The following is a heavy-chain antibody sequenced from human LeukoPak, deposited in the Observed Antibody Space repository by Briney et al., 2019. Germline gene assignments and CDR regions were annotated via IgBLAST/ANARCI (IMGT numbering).Heavy chain of an antibody. D-gene: IGHD6-19*01. CDR3: ARTVSSGWYDY. CDR1: GFTFSSYG. V-gene: IGHV3-33*01. CDR2: IWYDGSNK. J-gene: IGHJ4*02. Sequence: PGRSLRLSCAASGFTFSSYGMHWVRQAPGKGLEWVAVIWYDGSNKYCADSVKGRFTISRDNSKNTLYLQMNSLRAEDTAVYYCARTVSSGWYDYWGQGTLVTVSP.